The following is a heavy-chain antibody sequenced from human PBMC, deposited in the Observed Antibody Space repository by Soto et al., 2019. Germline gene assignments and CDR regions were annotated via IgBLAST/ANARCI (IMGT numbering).Heavy chain of an antibody. V-gene: IGHV4-61*01. J-gene: IGHJ6*02. CDR3: ARAVAGAAMVRGTIYYYYYGMDV. CDR1: SGSFSSGSYY. D-gene: IGHD5-18*01. Sequence: PSETLTLTCTFSSGSFSSGSYYCGCIRHPPGILLDCVGYIYYSGSTNYNPSLKSRVTISVDTSKNQFSLKLSSVTAADTAVYYCARAVAGAAMVRGTIYYYYYGMDVWGQGTTVTVSS. CDR2: IYYSGST.